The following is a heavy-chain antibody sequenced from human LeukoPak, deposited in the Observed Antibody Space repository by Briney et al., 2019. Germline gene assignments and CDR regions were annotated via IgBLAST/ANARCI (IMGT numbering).Heavy chain of an antibody. Sequence: GGSLRLSCAGSGFTFSSYAMSWVRQAPGKGLEWVSAISGSGGSTYYADSVKGRFTISRDNSKNTLYLQMNSLRAEDTAVYYCAKSGSSGHAPAEYFQHWGQGTLVTVSS. CDR1: GFTFSSYA. CDR2: ISGSGGST. CDR3: AKSGSSGHAPAEYFQH. J-gene: IGHJ1*01. D-gene: IGHD3-22*01. V-gene: IGHV3-23*01.